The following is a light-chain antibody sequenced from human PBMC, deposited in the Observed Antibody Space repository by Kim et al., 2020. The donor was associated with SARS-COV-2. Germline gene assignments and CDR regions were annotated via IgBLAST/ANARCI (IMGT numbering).Light chain of an antibody. CDR3: QRNHIDPFC. V-gene: IGKV1-39*01. CDR2: AAS. CDR1: QSISSH. Sequence: DIQMTQSPSSLSASVGDRVTITCRPSQSISSHLNWYHQKPGRAPKLLISAASTLRGGVPSRFSGSGSETDFTLTISSLQPGDFATYSCQRNHIDPFCFGPGTKVDIK. J-gene: IGKJ3*01.